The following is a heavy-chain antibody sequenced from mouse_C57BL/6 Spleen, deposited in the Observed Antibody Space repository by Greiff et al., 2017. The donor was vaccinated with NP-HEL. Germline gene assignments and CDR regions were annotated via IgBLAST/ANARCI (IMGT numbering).Heavy chain of an antibody. CDR2: ISSGGDYI. V-gene: IGHV5-9-1*02. CDR3: TREVYGSKDY. J-gene: IGHJ2*01. CDR1: GFTFSSYA. D-gene: IGHD1-1*01. Sequence: EVKLMESGEGLVKPGGSLKLSCAASGFTFSSYAMSWVRQTPEKRLEWVAYISSGGDYIYYADTVKGRFTISRDNARNTLYLQMSSLKSEDTAMYYCTREVYGSKDYWGQGTTLTVSS.